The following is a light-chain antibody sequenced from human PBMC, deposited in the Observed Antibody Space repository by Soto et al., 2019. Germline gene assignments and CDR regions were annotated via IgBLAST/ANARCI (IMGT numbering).Light chain of an antibody. CDR2: SNN. J-gene: IGLJ1*01. CDR1: SSNIGSNT. Sequence: QSVLTQPPSASGTPGQRVTISCSGSSSNIGSNTVNWYQQLPGTAPKLLIYSNNQRPSGVPDRFSGSKSGTSAYLAISGLQSEDEADYYCAAWDVSLNGLYVFGTGTKLTVL. CDR3: AAWDVSLNGLYV. V-gene: IGLV1-44*01.